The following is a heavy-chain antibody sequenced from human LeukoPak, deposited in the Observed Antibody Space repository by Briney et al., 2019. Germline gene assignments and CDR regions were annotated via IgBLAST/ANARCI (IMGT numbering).Heavy chain of an antibody. CDR1: GGSISSYY. D-gene: IGHD6-19*01. CDR2: ISDIGSI. J-gene: IGHJ5*02. V-gene: IGHV4-59*08. Sequence: SETLSLTCTVSGGSISSYYWSWIRQPPGKGLEWIAYISDIGSINYNPSLKSRVTITVDTSKNQFSLKLSSVTAADTAVYYCARHDSTDRGYSSGNWFDPWGQGTLVTVSS. CDR3: ARHDSTDRGYSSGNWFDP.